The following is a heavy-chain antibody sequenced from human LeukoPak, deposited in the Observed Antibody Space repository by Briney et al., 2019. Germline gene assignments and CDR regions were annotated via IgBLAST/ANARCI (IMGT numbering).Heavy chain of an antibody. CDR2: IYYSEST. CDR3: ARGVAFYFGSGSPNY. CDR1: GGSISSYY. Sequence: SETLSLTCTVSGGSISSYYWSWIRQPPGKGLEWIGHIYYSESTNYNPSLKSRVTISVDTSKNQISLKLSSVTAADTAVYYCARGVAFYFGSGSPNYWGQGTLVTVS. J-gene: IGHJ4*02. D-gene: IGHD3-10*01. V-gene: IGHV4-59*08.